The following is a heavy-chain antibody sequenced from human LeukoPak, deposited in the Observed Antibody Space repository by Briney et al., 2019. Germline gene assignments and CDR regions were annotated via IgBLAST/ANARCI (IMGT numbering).Heavy chain of an antibody. V-gene: IGHV4-59*11. CDR2: IYYSGST. Sequence: SETLSLTCTVSGGSISDHYWSWIRQPPGKGLEWVGYIYYSGSTNYNPSLKSRVTISVDTSKNQFSLRLSSVAAADTAVYYCARDGGVPAAVNYWGQGTLVTVSS. D-gene: IGHD2-2*01. CDR3: ARDGGVPAAVNY. J-gene: IGHJ4*02. CDR1: GGSISDHY.